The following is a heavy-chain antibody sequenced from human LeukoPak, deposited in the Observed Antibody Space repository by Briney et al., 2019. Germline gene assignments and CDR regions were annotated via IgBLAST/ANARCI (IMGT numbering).Heavy chain of an antibody. CDR2: IYYSGST. CDR3: ARFYSSSGTVELDY. CDR1: GGSISSYY. J-gene: IGHJ4*02. Sequence: SETLSLTCTVSGGSISSYYWSWIRQPPGKGLEWIGYIYYSGSTNYNPSLKSRVTISVDTSKNQFSLKLSSVTAADTAVYYCARFYSSSGTVELDYWGQGTLVTVSS. V-gene: IGHV4-59*01. D-gene: IGHD6-13*01.